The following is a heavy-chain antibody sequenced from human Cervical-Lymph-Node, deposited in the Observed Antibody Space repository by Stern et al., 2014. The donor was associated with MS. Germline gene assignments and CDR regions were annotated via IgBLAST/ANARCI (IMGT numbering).Heavy chain of an antibody. CDR2: INTNTGNP. J-gene: IGHJ6*02. V-gene: IGHV7-4-1*02. CDR1: GYTFTSYA. Sequence: VQLVESGSELKKPGASVKVSCKASGYTFTSYAMNWVRQAPGQGLEWMGWINTNTGNPTYAQGFTGRFVFSLDTSVSTAYLQISSLKAEDTAVYYCASPDVPAAINYYYYGMDVWGQGTTVTVSS. D-gene: IGHD2-2*02. CDR3: ASPDVPAAINYYYYGMDV.